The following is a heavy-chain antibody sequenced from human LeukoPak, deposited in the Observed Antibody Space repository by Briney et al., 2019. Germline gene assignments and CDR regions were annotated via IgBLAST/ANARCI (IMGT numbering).Heavy chain of an antibody. CDR2: ISSSSSYI. Sequence: GGSLRLSCAASGFTFSSYSMNWVRQAPGKGLEWVSSISSSSSYIYYADSVKGRFTISRDNAKNSLYLQMNSLRAEDTAVYYCARGAMITFGGAQFDPWGQGTLVTVSS. V-gene: IGHV3-21*01. CDR3: ARGAMITFGGAQFDP. CDR1: GFTFSSYS. D-gene: IGHD3-16*01. J-gene: IGHJ5*02.